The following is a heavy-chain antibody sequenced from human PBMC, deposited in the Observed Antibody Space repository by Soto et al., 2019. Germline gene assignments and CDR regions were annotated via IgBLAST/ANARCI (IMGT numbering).Heavy chain of an antibody. CDR2: ISSNGGST. J-gene: IGHJ3*02. Sequence: GGSLRLSCAASGFTFSSYAMHWVRQAPGKGLEYVSAISSNGGSTYYANSVKGRFTISRDNSKNTLYLQMGSLRAEDMAVYYCARLYGSGTRDAFDSWGQGTRVTVAS. V-gene: IGHV3-64*01. D-gene: IGHD3-10*01. CDR3: ARLYGSGTRDAFDS. CDR1: GFTFSSYA.